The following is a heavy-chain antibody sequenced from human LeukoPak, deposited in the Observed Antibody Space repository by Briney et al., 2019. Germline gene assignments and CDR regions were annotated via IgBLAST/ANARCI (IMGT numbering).Heavy chain of an antibody. D-gene: IGHD6-13*01. Sequence: GGSLRLSCAASGFTFSSYAMSWVRQAPGKGLEWVSAISGSGGSTYYADSVKGRFTISRDNAKNSLYLQMNSLRAEDTAVYYCASGYSSSPLDYWGQGTLVTVSS. J-gene: IGHJ4*02. V-gene: IGHV3-23*01. CDR3: ASGYSSSPLDY. CDR2: ISGSGGST. CDR1: GFTFSSYA.